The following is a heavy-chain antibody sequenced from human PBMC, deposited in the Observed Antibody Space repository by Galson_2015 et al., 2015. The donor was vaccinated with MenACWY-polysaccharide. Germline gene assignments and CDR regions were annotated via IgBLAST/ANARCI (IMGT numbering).Heavy chain of an antibody. J-gene: IGHJ4*02. CDR2: ISGSGGST. CDR3: ANVDSSWYLLDF. D-gene: IGHD6-13*01. CDR1: GFTFNIHA. V-gene: IGHV3-23*01. Sequence: SLRLSCAASGFTFNIHAMSWVRQAPGKGLEWVSVISGSGGSTYYADSVKGRFTISRDNSKNTLYLQMNSLRAEDTAVYYCANVDSSWYLLDFWGQGTLVTVSS.